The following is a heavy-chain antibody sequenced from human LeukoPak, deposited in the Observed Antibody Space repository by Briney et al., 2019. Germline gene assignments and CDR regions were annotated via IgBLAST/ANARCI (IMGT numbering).Heavy chain of an antibody. D-gene: IGHD1/OR15-1a*01. CDR1: GFPFSTYW. V-gene: IGHV3-74*01. Sequence: GGSLRLSCAASGFPFSTYWMHWVRQAPGKGLVWVSRINSDGSSTSYADSVKGRFTISRDNAKNTLYLQMNTLRVEDTAVYYCARDPSGSSTTSFDYWGQGTLVTVSS. J-gene: IGHJ4*02. CDR2: INSDGSST. CDR3: ARDPSGSSTTSFDY.